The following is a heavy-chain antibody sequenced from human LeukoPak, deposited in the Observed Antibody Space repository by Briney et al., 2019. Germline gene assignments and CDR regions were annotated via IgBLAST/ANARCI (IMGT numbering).Heavy chain of an antibody. Sequence: ASVKVSCKASGYTFTGYYMHWVRQAPGQGLEWMGWINPNSGGTNYAQKFQGWVTMTRDTSISTAYMELSRLRSEDTAVYYCATEIYVYDSSGYYDYWGQGTLVTVSS. CDR2: INPNSGGT. V-gene: IGHV1-2*04. CDR3: ATEIYVYDSSGYYDY. D-gene: IGHD3-22*01. J-gene: IGHJ4*02. CDR1: GYTFTGYY.